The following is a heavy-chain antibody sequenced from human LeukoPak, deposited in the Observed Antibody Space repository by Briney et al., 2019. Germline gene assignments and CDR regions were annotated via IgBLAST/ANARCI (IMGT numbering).Heavy chain of an antibody. CDR2: ISGSGGST. D-gene: IGHD3-22*01. V-gene: IGHV3-23*01. CDR1: GFTFSNYA. Sequence: GGSLRLSCAASGFTFSNYAMSWVRQAPGKGLEWVSTISGSGGSTYYADSVKGRFTISRDNSKNILYLQMNSLRAEDTAVYYCAKSGYYYDSSGYYYLCAFDIWGQGTMVTVSS. J-gene: IGHJ3*02. CDR3: AKSGYYYDSSGYYYLCAFDI.